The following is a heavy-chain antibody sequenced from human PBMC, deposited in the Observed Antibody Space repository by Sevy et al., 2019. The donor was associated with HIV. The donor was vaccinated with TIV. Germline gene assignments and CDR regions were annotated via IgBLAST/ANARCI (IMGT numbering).Heavy chain of an antibody. CDR3: ARDRQPMVRGVIGDY. J-gene: IGHJ4*02. V-gene: IGHV3-30-3*01. Sequence: GGSLRLSCAASGFSFSTYSMHWVRQAPGKGLEWVVVIFYDGSNMYYADSVKGRFSISRDNSKNTLYLQMNSLKAEDTAVYFCARDRQPMVRGVIGDYWGQGTLVTVSS. CDR1: GFSFSTYS. D-gene: IGHD3-10*01. CDR2: IFYDGSNM.